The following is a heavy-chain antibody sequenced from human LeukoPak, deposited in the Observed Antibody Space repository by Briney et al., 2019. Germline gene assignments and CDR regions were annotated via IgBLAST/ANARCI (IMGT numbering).Heavy chain of an antibody. CDR2: ISWSSGSI. CDR3: AKSLYYYDSSGRTFDY. Sequence: PGGSLRLSCAASGFTFDDYAMHWVRQAPGKGLEWVSGISWSSGSIGYADSVKGRFTISRVNAKNSLYLQMNSLRAEDTALYYCAKSLYYYDSSGRTFDYWGQGTLVTVSS. CDR1: GFTFDDYA. D-gene: IGHD3-22*01. V-gene: IGHV3-9*01. J-gene: IGHJ4*02.